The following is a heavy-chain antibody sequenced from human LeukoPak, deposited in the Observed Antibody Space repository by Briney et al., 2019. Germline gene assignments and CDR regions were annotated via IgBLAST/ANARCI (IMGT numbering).Heavy chain of an antibody. V-gene: IGHV5-51*01. CDR1: GYNFPNYW. CDR2: IYRGDSDT. J-gene: IGHJ3*02. D-gene: IGHD1-7*01. Sequence: AESLKISCKSSGYNFPNYWIGWVRQMPGRGLEWMGIIYRGDSDTRYSPSFQGQVTISVDKSISTAYLQWSSLKASDTAIYYCARNGNYLDAFNIWGPGTMVTVSS. CDR3: ARNGNYLDAFNI.